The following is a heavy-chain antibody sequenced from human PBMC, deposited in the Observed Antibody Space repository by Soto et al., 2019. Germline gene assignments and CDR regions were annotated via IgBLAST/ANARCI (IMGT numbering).Heavy chain of an antibody. V-gene: IGHV3-7*01. J-gene: IGHJ3*02. Sequence: GGSLRLSCAASRFTFSSYWMTWVRRAPGKGLEWVANINPDGNEKNYVDSVKGRFTISRDNAKNSLYLQMNSLRAEDTAVYYCARDRDYYDSSGYYHDAFDIWGQGTMVTVSS. CDR1: RFTFSSYW. CDR2: INPDGNEK. D-gene: IGHD3-22*01. CDR3: ARDRDYYDSSGYYHDAFDI.